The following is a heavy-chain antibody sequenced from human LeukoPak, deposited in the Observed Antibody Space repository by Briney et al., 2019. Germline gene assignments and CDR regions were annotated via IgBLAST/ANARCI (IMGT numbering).Heavy chain of an antibody. D-gene: IGHD2-2*01. CDR1: GVSVSSSNYY. Sequence: SETLSLTCTASGVSVSSSNYYWGWIRQPPGKELEWVGSINYSGRTYYNPSLKRRVTISVDTSKNQFSLKLSSVTAADTAVYYYVVVPAAMPTNLYYYYYMDVWGKGTTVTISS. V-gene: IGHV4-39*01. J-gene: IGHJ6*03. CDR3: VVVPAAMPTNLYYYYYMDV. CDR2: INYSGRT.